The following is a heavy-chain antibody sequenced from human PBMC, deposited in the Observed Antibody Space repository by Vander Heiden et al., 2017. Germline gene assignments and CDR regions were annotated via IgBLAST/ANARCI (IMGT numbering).Heavy chain of an antibody. Sequence: QVQLVESGGGVVQPGRSLRLPCAASGCTFRRYRMHWVRQAPGKGLEWVAVISYDGSNKYYADSVKGRFTISRDNSKNTLYLQMNSLRAEDTAVYYCAKSYSGSYYYPDYWGQGTLVTVSS. D-gene: IGHD1-26*01. J-gene: IGHJ4*02. V-gene: IGHV3-30*18. CDR3: AKSYSGSYYYPDY. CDR1: GCTFRRYR. CDR2: ISYDGSNK.